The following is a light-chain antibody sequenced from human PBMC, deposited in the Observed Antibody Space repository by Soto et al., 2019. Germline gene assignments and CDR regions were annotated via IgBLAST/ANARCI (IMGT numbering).Light chain of an antibody. CDR3: QQYGSSPWRP. J-gene: IGKJ1*01. CDR1: QSVSSSY. V-gene: IGKV3-20*01. Sequence: EIVLTQSPGTLSLSPGERATLSCRASQSVSSSYLAWYQQKPGQAPRLLIYGASSRATGIPDRFSGSGSGTDFTLTISRLEPEDFAVYYCQQYGSSPWRPFGQGTKVEIK. CDR2: GAS.